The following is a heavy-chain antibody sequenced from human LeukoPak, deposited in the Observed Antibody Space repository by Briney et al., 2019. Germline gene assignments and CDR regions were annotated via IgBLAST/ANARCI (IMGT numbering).Heavy chain of an antibody. D-gene: IGHD6-19*01. J-gene: IGHJ4*02. V-gene: IGHV3-30*03. CDR3: ARTREQWQVLDY. CDR1: GFSFGSYG. CDR2: ISHEGSTK. Sequence: PGGSLRLSCAASGFSFGSYGMHWVRQAPGKWLEWVAVISHEGSTKYYADSVKGRFTISRDNSRNTVYLQMNSLRDDDTAVYYCARTREQWQVLDYWGQGTLVTVSS.